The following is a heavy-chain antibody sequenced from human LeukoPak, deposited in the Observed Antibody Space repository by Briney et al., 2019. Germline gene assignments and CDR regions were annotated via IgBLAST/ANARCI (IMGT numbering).Heavy chain of an antibody. V-gene: IGHV3-66*02. J-gene: IGHJ4*02. CDR1: GFTVSGNY. Sequence: GGSLRLSCAASGFTVSGNYMSWVRQAPGKGLEWVSVNSGSGTYYADSVKGRFTISRDDSKNTLYLQMSSLRAEDTAVYYCARIQYSGSWIPVPNFDCWGQGTLVTVSS. D-gene: IGHD6-13*01. CDR3: ARIQYSGSWIPVPNFDC. CDR2: NSGSGT.